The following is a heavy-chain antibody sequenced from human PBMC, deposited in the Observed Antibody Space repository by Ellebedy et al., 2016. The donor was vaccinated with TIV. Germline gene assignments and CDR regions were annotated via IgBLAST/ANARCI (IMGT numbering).Heavy chain of an antibody. D-gene: IGHD1-26*01. J-gene: IGHJ4*02. Sequence: MPSETLSLTCTVSGGAISSYYWSWIRQPPGKGLEWIGYSGSTNYNPSLKSRVTISVDRSKNQISLKLRSVTAADTAVYYCARSSGKYWDYLDSWGQGTLVTVSS. CDR2: SGST. CDR1: GGAISSYY. V-gene: IGHV4-59*01. CDR3: ARSSGKYWDYLDS.